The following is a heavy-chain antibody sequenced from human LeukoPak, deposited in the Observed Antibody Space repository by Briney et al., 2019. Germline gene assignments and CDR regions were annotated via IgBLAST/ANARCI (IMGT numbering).Heavy chain of an antibody. J-gene: IGHJ3*02. Sequence: PSETLSLTCTVSGGSISSGSYYWSWIRQPAGKGLEWIGRIYTSGSTNYNPSLKSRVTISVDTSKNQFSLKLSSMTAADTAVYYCAREATIFGVVIMDAFDIWGQGTMVTVSS. D-gene: IGHD3-3*01. CDR3: AREATIFGVVIMDAFDI. CDR1: GGSISSGSYY. V-gene: IGHV4-61*02. CDR2: IYTSGST.